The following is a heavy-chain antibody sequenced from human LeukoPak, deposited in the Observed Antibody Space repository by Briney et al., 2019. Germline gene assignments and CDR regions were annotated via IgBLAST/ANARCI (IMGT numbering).Heavy chain of an antibody. CDR1: GYTFTSYG. CDR2: ISAYNGNT. J-gene: IGHJ4*02. D-gene: IGHD3-16*02. CDR3: ARLSDYVWGSYRSFDY. Sequence: ASVKVSCKASGYTFTSYGISWVRQAPGQGLEWMGWISAYNGNTNYAQKLQGRVTMTTDTSTSTAYMELWSLRSDDTAVYYCARLSDYVWGSYRSFDYWGQGTLVTVSS. V-gene: IGHV1-18*01.